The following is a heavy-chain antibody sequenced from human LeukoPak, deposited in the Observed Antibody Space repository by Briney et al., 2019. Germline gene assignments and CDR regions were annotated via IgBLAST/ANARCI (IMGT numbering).Heavy chain of an antibody. CDR1: GFTFSSYS. D-gene: IGHD3-10*01. J-gene: IGHJ4*02. V-gene: IGHV3-21*01. CDR2: ISSSSSYI. Sequence: PGGSLRLSCAASGFTFSSYSLNWVRQAPGKGLEWVSSISSSSSYIYYADSVKGRFTISRDNAKNSLYLQMNSLRAEDTAVYYCAGDPVARGYFDYWGQGTLVTVSS. CDR3: AGDPVARGYFDY.